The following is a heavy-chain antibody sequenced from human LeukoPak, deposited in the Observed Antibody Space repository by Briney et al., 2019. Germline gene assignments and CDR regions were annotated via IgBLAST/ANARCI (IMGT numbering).Heavy chain of an antibody. Sequence: ASVKVSCKASGYTFTSYGISWVRQAPGQGLEWMGWISAYNGNTNYAQKLQGGVTMTTDTSTSTAYMELRSLRSDDTAVYYCARANQVPYYYDSSGYYPYWGQGTLVTVSS. V-gene: IGHV1-18*01. CDR3: ARANQVPYYYDSSGYYPY. D-gene: IGHD3-22*01. CDR2: ISAYNGNT. CDR1: GYTFTSYG. J-gene: IGHJ4*02.